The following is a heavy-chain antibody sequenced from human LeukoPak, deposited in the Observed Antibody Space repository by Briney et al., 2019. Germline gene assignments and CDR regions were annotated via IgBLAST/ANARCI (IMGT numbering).Heavy chain of an antibody. CDR3: ARTSGSYRHFGY. CDR2: IYYSGST. J-gene: IGHJ4*02. D-gene: IGHD1-26*01. Sequence: SETLSLTCTVSGGSISSSSYYWGWIRQPPGKGLERFGSIYYSGSTYYNPSLKSRVTISVDTSKNQFSLKPSSVTAADTAVYYCARTSGSYRHFGYWGQGTLVTVSS. CDR1: GGSISSSSYY. V-gene: IGHV4-39*01.